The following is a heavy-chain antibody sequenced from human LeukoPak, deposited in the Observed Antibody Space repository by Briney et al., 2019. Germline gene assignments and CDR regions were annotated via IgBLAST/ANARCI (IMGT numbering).Heavy chain of an antibody. V-gene: IGHV3-7*04. J-gene: IGHJ6*01. CDR2: IKQDGREK. CDR1: GLRFSSYW. D-gene: IGHD1-26*01. Sequence: GGPLRLSCAASGLRFSSYWMTWVRHAPGKGLESVVNIKQDGREKYYVDSVKGRFTISRDNDKNSLYLQMNSLRAEDTAVCDCARDWGAGSYYYYGMDVWGQGTTVTVSS. CDR3: ARDWGAGSYYYYGMDV.